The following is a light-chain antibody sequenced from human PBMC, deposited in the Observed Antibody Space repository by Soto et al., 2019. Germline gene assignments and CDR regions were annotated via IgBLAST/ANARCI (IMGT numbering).Light chain of an antibody. J-gene: IGKJ1*01. Sequence: DIHMTHSPSSVSASVVYTVTITFLASQVISSWLAWYQHKPGRAPKLIIYKASNLQTGVPSRFSGSGSGTDFTLTISSLQPEDFATYYCLQDYNYPWTFGQGTKVDIK. CDR2: KAS. V-gene: IGKV1-12*01. CDR1: QVISSW. CDR3: LQDYNYPWT.